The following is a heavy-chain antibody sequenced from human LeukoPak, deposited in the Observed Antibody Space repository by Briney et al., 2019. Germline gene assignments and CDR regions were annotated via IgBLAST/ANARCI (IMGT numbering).Heavy chain of an antibody. CDR2: ISSSGSTI. D-gene: IGHD3-22*01. Sequence: GGSLRLSCAASGLTFSDYYMSWIRQAPGKGLEWVSYISSSGSTIYYADSVKGRFTISRDNAKNSLYLQMNSLRAEDTAVYYCASHPSGYYYRHYWGQGTLVTVSS. J-gene: IGHJ4*02. CDR3: ASHPSGYYYRHY. V-gene: IGHV3-11*01. CDR1: GLTFSDYY.